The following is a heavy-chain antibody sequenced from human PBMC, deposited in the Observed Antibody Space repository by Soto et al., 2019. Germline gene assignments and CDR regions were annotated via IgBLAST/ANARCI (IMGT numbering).Heavy chain of an antibody. D-gene: IGHD3-10*01. CDR1: GLGVRNNY. Sequence: EVRLEESGGGLIQPGGSLRLSCTAYGLGVRNNYMSWVRQAPGTGLEWVSVIYNDGTTYYADSVKGRFTLSRDTSKNTLSLQMDSLRAEDTAVYYCVRPLPSGRNYGMDVWGQGTTVTVSS. J-gene: IGHJ6*02. V-gene: IGHV3-53*01. CDR2: IYNDGTT. CDR3: VRPLPSGRNYGMDV.